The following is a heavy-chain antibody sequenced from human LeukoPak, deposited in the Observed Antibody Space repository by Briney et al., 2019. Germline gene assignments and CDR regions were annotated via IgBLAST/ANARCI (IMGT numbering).Heavy chain of an antibody. J-gene: IGHJ4*02. V-gene: IGHV3-21*04. CDR1: GFTFSSYS. D-gene: IGHD3-9*01. CDR3: AKEYYDILTGYSLPPDY. Sequence: GGSLRLSCAASGFTFSSYSMNWVRQAPGKGLEWVSSISSSSSYIYYADSVKGRFTISRDNAKNSLYLQMNSLRAEDTAVYYCAKEYYDILTGYSLPPDYWGQGTLVTVSS. CDR2: ISSSSSYI.